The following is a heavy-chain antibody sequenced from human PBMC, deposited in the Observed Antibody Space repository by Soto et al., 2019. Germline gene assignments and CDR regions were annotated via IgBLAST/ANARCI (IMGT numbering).Heavy chain of an antibody. J-gene: IGHJ6*02. Sequence: GGSLRLSCAASGFTFSSYGMHWVRQAPGKGLEWVAVIWYDGSNKYYADSVKGRFTISRDNSKNTLYLQMNSLRAEDTAVYYCARDIFCSGGSCYDYYYYYGMDVWGQGTTVTVSS. CDR3: ARDIFCSGGSCYDYYYYYGMDV. D-gene: IGHD2-15*01. CDR1: GFTFSSYG. CDR2: IWYDGSNK. V-gene: IGHV3-33*01.